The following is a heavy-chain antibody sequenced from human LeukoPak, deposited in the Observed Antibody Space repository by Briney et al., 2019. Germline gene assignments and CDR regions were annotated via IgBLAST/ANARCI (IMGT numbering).Heavy chain of an antibody. CDR1: GFTFSSYG. CDR3: ARDRDNYDFWSGLTSYYFDY. J-gene: IGHJ4*02. D-gene: IGHD3-3*01. V-gene: IGHV3-30*03. Sequence: PGGSLRLSCAASGFTFSSYGMHWVRQAPGKGLEWVAVISSDGSNKYYADSVKGRFTISRDNSKNTLYLQMNSLRAEDTAVYYCARDRDNYDFWSGLTSYYFDYWGQGTLVTVSS. CDR2: ISSDGSNK.